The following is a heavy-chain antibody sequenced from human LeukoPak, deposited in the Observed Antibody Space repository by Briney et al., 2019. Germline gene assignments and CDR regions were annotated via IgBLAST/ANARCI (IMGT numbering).Heavy chain of an antibody. CDR1: GGTFSSYA. D-gene: IGHD3-10*01. V-gene: IGHV1-69*05. Sequence: SVKVSCKASGGTFSSYAISWVRQAPGQGLEWMGGIIPIFGTANYAQKFQGRVTITTDESTSTAYMELSSLRSEDMAVYYCASSGYAFFDYWGQGTLVTVSS. CDR2: IIPIFGTA. J-gene: IGHJ4*02. CDR3: ASSGYAFFDY.